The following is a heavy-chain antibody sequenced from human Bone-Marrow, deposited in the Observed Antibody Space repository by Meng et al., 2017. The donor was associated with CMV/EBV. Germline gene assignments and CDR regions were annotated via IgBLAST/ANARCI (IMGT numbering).Heavy chain of an antibody. CDR2: IYSGGSST. CDR3: AKLSGSYRDFDY. V-gene: IGHV3-23*03. Sequence: GGSLRLSCAASGFTFSSYAMSWVRQAPGKGLEWVSVIYSGGSSTYYADSVKGRFTISRDNSKNTLYLQMNSLRAEDTAVYYCAKLSGSYRDFDYWGQGTLVTVSS. J-gene: IGHJ4*02. D-gene: IGHD1-26*01. CDR1: GFTFSSYA.